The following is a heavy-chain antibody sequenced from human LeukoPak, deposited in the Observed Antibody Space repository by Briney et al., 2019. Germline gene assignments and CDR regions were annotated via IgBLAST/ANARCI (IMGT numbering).Heavy chain of an antibody. CDR3: ARDLKGDYAIDI. J-gene: IGHJ3*02. V-gene: IGHV3-21*01. D-gene: IGHD4-17*01. CDR2: ISSRSSYI. CDR1: GFTFSSYS. Sequence: PGGSLRLSCAASGFTFSSYSMNWVRQAPGKGLGWVSSISSRSSYIYYTDSVKGRFTTSRDNAKNSLYLQMNSLRAEDTAVYYCARDLKGDYAIDIWGQGTMVTVSS.